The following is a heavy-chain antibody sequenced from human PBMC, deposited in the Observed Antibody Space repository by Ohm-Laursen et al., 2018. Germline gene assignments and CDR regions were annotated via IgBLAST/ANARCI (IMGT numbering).Heavy chain of an antibody. CDR1: GFTFDDYT. V-gene: IGHV3-43*01. J-gene: IGHJ3*02. Sequence: SLRLSCAASGFTFDDYTMHWVRQAPGKGLEWVSLISWDGGSTYYADSVKGRFTISRDNSKNTLYLQMNSLRAEDTAVYYCAKGRSGHPRGVGAFDIWGQGTMVTVSS. CDR3: AKGRSGHPRGVGAFDI. CDR2: ISWDGGST. D-gene: IGHD3-16*01.